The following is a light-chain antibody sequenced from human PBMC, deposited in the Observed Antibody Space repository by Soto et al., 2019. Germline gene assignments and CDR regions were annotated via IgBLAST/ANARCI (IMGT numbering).Light chain of an antibody. CDR2: LST. CDR3: LQDRQSPVT. J-gene: IGKJ4*01. V-gene: IGKV2-28*01. Sequence: IVLTQSPLSLPVTPGEPASISCRSSQSLVHRNGYDSLDWYLQKPGQSPQLLIYLSTHRAYGVPDRFSGSGSGTNFTLTISSVQTEDVGVYYCLQDRQSPVTFGGGTKVEIK. CDR1: QSLVHRNGYDS.